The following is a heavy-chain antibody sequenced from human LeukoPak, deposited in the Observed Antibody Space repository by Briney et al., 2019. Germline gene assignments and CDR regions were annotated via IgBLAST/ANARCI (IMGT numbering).Heavy chain of an antibody. D-gene: IGHD6-6*01. V-gene: IGHV3-53*01. CDR1: GFTVSSNY. Sequence: GGSLRLSCAASGFTVSSNYMTWVRQAPGKGLEWVSVIYSGGNTYYADSVKGRFTISRDNSKNTLYLQMNSLRAEDTAVYYCAKIEGSSSYYFDYWGQGTLVTVSS. CDR2: IYSGGNT. J-gene: IGHJ4*02. CDR3: AKIEGSSSYYFDY.